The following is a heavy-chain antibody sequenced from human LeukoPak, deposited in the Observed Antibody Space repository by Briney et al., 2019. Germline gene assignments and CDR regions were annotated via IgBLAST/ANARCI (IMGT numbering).Heavy chain of an antibody. J-gene: IGHJ5*02. CDR2: IIPSFGRE. D-gene: IGHD3-3*01. Sequence: VASVKVSCKATGGAFSCHAISWVRQAPGQGLEWMGRIIPSFGREDYTQKFQGRVAITTNESTSSAYMELSSMRSEDTAVYYCAINPSTYYDFWSGYPSWFDPWGQGTLVTVSS. V-gene: IGHV1-69*05. CDR1: GGAFSCHA. CDR3: AINPSTYYDFWSGYPSWFDP.